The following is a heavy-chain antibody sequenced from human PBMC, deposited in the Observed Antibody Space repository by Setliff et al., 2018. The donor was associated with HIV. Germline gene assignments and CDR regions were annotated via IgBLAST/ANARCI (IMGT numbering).Heavy chain of an antibody. Sequence: ASVKVSCKASGYTFTSYDINWVRQATGQGLEWMGWMNPNSGNTGYAQKFQGRVTITADKSTSTAYMELSSLRSEDTAVYYCARFGELLSGPFDYWGQGTLVTSPQ. CDR3: ARFGELLSGPFDY. V-gene: IGHV1-8*03. J-gene: IGHJ4*02. D-gene: IGHD3-10*01. CDR1: GYTFTSYD. CDR2: MNPNSGNT.